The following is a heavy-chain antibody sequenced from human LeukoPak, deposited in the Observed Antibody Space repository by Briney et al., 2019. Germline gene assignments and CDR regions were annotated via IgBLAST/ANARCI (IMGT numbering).Heavy chain of an antibody. CDR2: IKEDGSEK. CDR3: ARDQIAAAGTFDY. CDR1: EFTFSNYG. V-gene: IGHV3-7*01. D-gene: IGHD6-13*01. Sequence: GGSLRLSCAASEFTFSNYGMNWVRQAPGKGLEWVANIKEDGSEKYYVDSLKGRFTISRDNAKNSLYLQMNSLRAEDTAVYYCARDQIAAAGTFDYWGQGALVTVSS. J-gene: IGHJ4*02.